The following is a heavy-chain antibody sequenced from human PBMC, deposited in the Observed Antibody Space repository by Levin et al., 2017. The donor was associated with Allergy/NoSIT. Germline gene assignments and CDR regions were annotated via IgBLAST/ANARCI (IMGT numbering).Heavy chain of an antibody. D-gene: IGHD3-9*01. Sequence: SETLSLTCTVSGGSISSSSYYWGWIRQPPGKGLEWIGSIYYSGSTYYNPSLKSRVTISVDTSKNQFSLKLSSVTAADTAVYYCARHGDLSTDPPSSPHYPRPFILTGDYPFYVWGKGTTVTVSS. J-gene: IGHJ6*04. CDR1: GGSISSSSYY. V-gene: IGHV4-39*01. CDR2: IYYSGST. CDR3: ARHGDLSTDPPSSPHYPRPFILTGDYPFYV.